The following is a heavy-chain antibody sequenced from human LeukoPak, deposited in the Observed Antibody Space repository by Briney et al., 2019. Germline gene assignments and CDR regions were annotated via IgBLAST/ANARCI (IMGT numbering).Heavy chain of an antibody. Sequence: PSETLSLTCAVSGYSISSGYYWGWIRQPPGKGLEWIGSIYYSGSTYYNPSLKSRVTISVDTSKNQFSLKLSSVTAADTAVYYCARRVGATYYFDYWGQGTLVTVSS. CDR3: ARRVGATYYFDY. CDR2: IYYSGST. V-gene: IGHV4-38-2*01. D-gene: IGHD1-26*01. J-gene: IGHJ4*02. CDR1: GYSISSGYY.